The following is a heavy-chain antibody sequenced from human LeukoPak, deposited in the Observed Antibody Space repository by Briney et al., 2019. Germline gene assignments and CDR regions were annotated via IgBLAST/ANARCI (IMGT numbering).Heavy chain of an antibody. D-gene: IGHD3-22*01. J-gene: IGHJ4*02. V-gene: IGHV1-2*06. CDR2: INPNSGGT. CDR1: GYTFTGYY. CDR3: ARGGKDHLPTYYYDSSGFNY. Sequence: ASVKVSCKASGYTFTGYYMHWVRQAPGQGLEWMGRINPNSGGTNYAQKFQGRVTMTRDTSISTAYMELSRLRSDDTAVYYCARGGKDHLPTYYYDSSGFNYWGQGTLVTVSS.